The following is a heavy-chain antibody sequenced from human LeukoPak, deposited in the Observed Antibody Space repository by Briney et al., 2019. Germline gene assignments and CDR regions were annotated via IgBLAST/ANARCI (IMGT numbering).Heavy chain of an antibody. CDR3: ARDAGALYQLPSYYMDG. J-gene: IGHJ6*03. CDR1: GGSISSGGYS. V-gene: IGHV4-61*08. Sequence: SETLSLTCAVSGGSISSGGYSWSWIRQPPGKGLEWIGYIYYSGSTNYNPSLKSRVTISVDTSKNQFSLKLSSVTAADTAVYYGARDAGALYQLPSYYMDGCGKGTTVTASS. D-gene: IGHD2-2*01. CDR2: IYYSGST.